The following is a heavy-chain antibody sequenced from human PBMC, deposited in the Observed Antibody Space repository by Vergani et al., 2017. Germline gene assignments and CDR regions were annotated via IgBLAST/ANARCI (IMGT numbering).Heavy chain of an antibody. V-gene: IGHV3-30-3*01. D-gene: IGHD3-22*01. CDR3: RYYDSSCYYYXFDY. Sequence: QVQLVESGGGVVQPGRSLRLSCAASGFTFSSYAMHWVRQAPGKGLEWVALISYDGSNKYYADSVKGRFTISRDNSKNTLYLQMNSLRAEDTVVYYCRYYDSSCYYYXFDYWGQGTLVTVSS. CDR2: ISYDGSNK. CDR1: GFTFSSYA. J-gene: IGHJ4*02.